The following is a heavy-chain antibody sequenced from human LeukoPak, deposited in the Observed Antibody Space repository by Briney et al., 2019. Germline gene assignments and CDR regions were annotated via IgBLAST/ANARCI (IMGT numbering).Heavy chain of an antibody. CDR3: ARDAGSSWYYYYYYMDV. Sequence: ASVKVSCKASGYTFTSYGISWVRQAPGQGLEWMGWISAYNGNTNYAQKLQGRVTMTTDTSTSTAYMELRSLRSDDTAVYYCARDAGSSWYYYYYYMDVWGKGTTVTISS. J-gene: IGHJ6*03. V-gene: IGHV1-18*01. D-gene: IGHD6-13*01. CDR2: ISAYNGNT. CDR1: GYTFTSYG.